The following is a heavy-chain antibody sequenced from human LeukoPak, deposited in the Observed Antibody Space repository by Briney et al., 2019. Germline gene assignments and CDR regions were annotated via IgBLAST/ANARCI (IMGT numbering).Heavy chain of an antibody. CDR1: GYSFSTYG. D-gene: IGHD2-2*01. J-gene: IGHJ3*01. V-gene: IGHV1-18*01. Sequence: ASVKVSCKASGYSFSTYGISWLRQAPGQGLEWMGWISGKNGKNNYAPTIQGRVTVTTETSTSTAYVELTSLRADDTAVYYCARDCSSDNCHLPFWGQGTMVTVSS. CDR3: ARDCSSDNCHLPF. CDR2: ISGKNGKN.